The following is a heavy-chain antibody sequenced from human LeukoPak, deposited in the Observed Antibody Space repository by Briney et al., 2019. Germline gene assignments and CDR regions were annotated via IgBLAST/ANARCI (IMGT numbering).Heavy chain of an antibody. J-gene: IGHJ4*02. V-gene: IGHV1-69*04. CDR3: ARDFCSVSSCPPWD. D-gene: IGHD2-15*01. CDR2: IIPILGIA. CDR1: GGTFSSYS. Sequence: SVKVSCKASGGTFSSYSISWVRQAPGQGLEWMGRIIPILGIANYAQKFQGRVTITADKSTSTAYMELSSLRSEDTAVYYCARDFCSVSSCPPWDWGQGTLVTVSS.